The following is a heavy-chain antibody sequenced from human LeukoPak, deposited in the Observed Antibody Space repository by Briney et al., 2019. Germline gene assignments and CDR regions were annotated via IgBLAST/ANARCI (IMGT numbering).Heavy chain of an antibody. CDR3: ARYYYDSSGHLQY. J-gene: IGHJ4*02. Sequence: SETLSLTCTVSGGSISSSSYYWGWIRQPPGKGLEWIGSIYYSGSTYYNPSLKSRVTISVDTSKNQFSLKLSSVTAADTAVYYCARYYYDSSGHLQYWGQGTLVTVSS. CDR1: GGSISSSSYY. CDR2: IYYSGST. D-gene: IGHD3-22*01. V-gene: IGHV4-39*01.